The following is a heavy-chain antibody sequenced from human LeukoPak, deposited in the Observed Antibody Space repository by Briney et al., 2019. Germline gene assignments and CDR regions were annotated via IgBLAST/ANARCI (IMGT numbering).Heavy chain of an antibody. CDR1: GGPISSFY. J-gene: IGHJ5*02. V-gene: IGHV4-4*07. D-gene: IGHD3-10*01. CDR3: ARGVRGVTRFDP. CDR2: IYSSGSS. Sequence: SETLSLTCDVSGGPISSFYWTWIRQPVGKGLEWIGRIYSSGSSNYNPSLKSRVSMSVDTSKNQFSLKLSSVTAADTAVYYCARGVRGVTRFDPWGQGTLVTVSS.